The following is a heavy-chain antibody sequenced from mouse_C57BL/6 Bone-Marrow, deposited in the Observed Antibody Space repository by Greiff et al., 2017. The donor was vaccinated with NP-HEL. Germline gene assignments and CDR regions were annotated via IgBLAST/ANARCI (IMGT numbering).Heavy chain of an antibody. V-gene: IGHV1-39*01. D-gene: IGHD1-1*01. CDR2: INPNYGTT. CDR3: VLYYYGSSLWFAY. CDR1: GYSFTDYN. J-gene: IGHJ3*01. Sequence: VQLQQSGPELVEPGASVKISCKASGYSFTDYNMNWVKQSNGKSLEWIGVINPNYGTTSYNQKFKGKATLTVDQSSSTAYMQLNSLTSEDSAVYYCVLYYYGSSLWFAYWGQGTLVTVSA.